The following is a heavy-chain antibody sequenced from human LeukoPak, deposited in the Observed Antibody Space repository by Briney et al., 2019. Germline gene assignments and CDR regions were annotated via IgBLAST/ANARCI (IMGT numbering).Heavy chain of an antibody. V-gene: IGHV4-59*12. CDR3: ARPPRGTSGYMVDV. J-gene: IGHJ6*04. D-gene: IGHD3-22*01. Sequence: SETLSLTCTVSSASLRTYYWSWIRQPPGKGLEWIGYIYYSRSINYNPSLKSRVTISVDTTKNQISLKLSPMTGVKTADTSCARPPRGTSGYMVDVWGKGTTVSVSS. CDR2: IYYSRSI. CDR1: SASLRTYY.